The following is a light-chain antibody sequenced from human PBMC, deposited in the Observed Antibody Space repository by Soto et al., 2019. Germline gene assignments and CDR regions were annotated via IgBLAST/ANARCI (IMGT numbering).Light chain of an antibody. CDR3: QQSLTMPIT. CDR2: SAS. CDR1: QSINNY. Sequence: DIQMTQTQSSLSVSVGDRVTITCRASQSINNYLNWYLQRPGQAPKLLIRSASTLQRGVPSRFSGSGSRTEFTLTIADLQPDDFGTYYCQQSLTMPITFGHGTRLEVK. V-gene: IGKV1-39*01. J-gene: IGKJ5*01.